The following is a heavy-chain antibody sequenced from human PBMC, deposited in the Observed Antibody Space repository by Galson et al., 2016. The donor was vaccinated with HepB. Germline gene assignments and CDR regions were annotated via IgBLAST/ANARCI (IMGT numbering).Heavy chain of an antibody. CDR3: ARDLTLRGGRYYMDV. CDR2: TRNIVNSYST. Sequence: SLRLSCAASGFTFSDHYIDWVRQAPGKGLEWVGRTRNIVNSYSTEYAASVRGRFTISRDDSKKSVYLHMNSLKTEDTAVYYCARDLTLRGGRYYMDVWGEGTTVSVS. D-gene: IGHD3-9*01. CDR1: GFTFSDHY. J-gene: IGHJ6*03. V-gene: IGHV3-72*01.